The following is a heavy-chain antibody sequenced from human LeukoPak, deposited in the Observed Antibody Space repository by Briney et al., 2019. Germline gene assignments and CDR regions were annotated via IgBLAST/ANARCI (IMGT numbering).Heavy chain of an antibody. J-gene: IGHJ6*02. V-gene: IGHV4-39*07. CDR3: ARAPYSNYVYGMDV. D-gene: IGHD4-11*01. CDR1: GGSISSSSYY. CDR2: IYYSGST. Sequence: SETLSLTCTVSGGSISSSSYYWGWIRQPPGKGLEWIGSIYYSGSTYYNPSLKSRVTISVDTSKNQFSLKLSSVTAADTAVYYCARAPYSNYVYGMDVWGQGTTVTVSS.